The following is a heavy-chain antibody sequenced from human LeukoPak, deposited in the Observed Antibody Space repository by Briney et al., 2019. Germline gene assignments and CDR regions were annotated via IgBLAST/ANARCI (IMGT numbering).Heavy chain of an antibody. D-gene: IGHD4-23*01. CDR2: IIPIFGTA. CDR1: GYTFSLYG. CDR3: ARDRRLMTTVVTDYYYYYMDV. J-gene: IGHJ6*03. Sequence: GASVKVSCKPSGYTFSLYGINWVRQAPGQGLEWMGGIIPIFGTANYAQKFQGRVTITTDESTSTAYMELSSLRSEDTAVYYCARDRRLMTTVVTDYYYYYMDVWGKGTTVTVSS. V-gene: IGHV1-69*05.